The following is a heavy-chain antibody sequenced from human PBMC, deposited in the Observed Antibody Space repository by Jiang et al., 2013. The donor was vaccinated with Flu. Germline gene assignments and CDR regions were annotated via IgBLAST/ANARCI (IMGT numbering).Heavy chain of an antibody. CDR1: GGSISSSSYY. D-gene: IGHD4-11*01. CDR3: ARSPRTLQFYYYYYMDV. CDR2: IYYSGST. Sequence: GPGLVKPSETLSLTCTVSGGSISSSSYYWGWIRQPPGKGLEWIGSIYYSGSTYYNPSLKSRVTISVDTSKNQFSLKLSSVTAADTAVYYCARSPRTLQFYYYYYMDVWGKG. J-gene: IGHJ6*03. V-gene: IGHV4-39*01.